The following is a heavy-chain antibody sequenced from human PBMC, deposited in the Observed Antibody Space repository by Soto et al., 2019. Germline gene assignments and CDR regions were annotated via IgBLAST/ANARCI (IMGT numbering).Heavy chain of an antibody. D-gene: IGHD6-6*01. Sequence: SETLSLTCTVSGGSISSGGYYWTWIRQHPGKGLEWIGYNYYSGITYYNPSLKSRVTISLDTSKNQFSLKLSSVTAADTAVYYCARGSSIAGLYYGMHVWGQGTTVTVS. J-gene: IGHJ6*02. CDR3: ARGSSIAGLYYGMHV. CDR1: GGSISSGGYY. CDR2: NYYSGIT. V-gene: IGHV4-31*03.